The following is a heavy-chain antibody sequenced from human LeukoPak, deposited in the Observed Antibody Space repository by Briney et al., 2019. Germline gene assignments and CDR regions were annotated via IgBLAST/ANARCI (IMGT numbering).Heavy chain of an antibody. CDR3: ARGLSYYDSSGYGRDY. CDR1: GFTFDDYG. CDR2: INWNGGST. Sequence: GGSLRLSCAASGFTFDDYGMSWVRQAPGKGLEWVSGINWNGGSTGYADSVKGRFTISRDNAKNSLYLQMNSLRAEDTALYYCARGLSYYDSSGYGRDYWGQGTLVTVSS. V-gene: IGHV3-20*04. J-gene: IGHJ4*02. D-gene: IGHD3-22*01.